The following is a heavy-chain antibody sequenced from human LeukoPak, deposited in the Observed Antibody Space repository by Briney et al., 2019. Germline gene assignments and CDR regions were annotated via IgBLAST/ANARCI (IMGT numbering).Heavy chain of an antibody. D-gene: IGHD3-10*01. CDR1: GISFRNYA. V-gene: IGHV3-23*01. CDR2: LRGNDET. J-gene: IGHJ4*02. CDR3: ARASWVSDPDAVR. Sequence: GGSLRLSCAASGISFRNYAMSWVRRAPARGPEWVSSLRGNDETFYADSVKGRFTLSRDDSRNPVYLQLNNLRVEDTAIYYCARASWVSDPDAVRWGQGTQVTVSS.